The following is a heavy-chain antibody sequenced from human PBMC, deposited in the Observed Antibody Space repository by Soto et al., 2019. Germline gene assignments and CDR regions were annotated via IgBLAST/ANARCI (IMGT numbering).Heavy chain of an antibody. CDR1: GGSISSGGYY. CDR2: IYYSGST. Sequence: PSETLSLTCTVSGGSISSGGYYWSWIRQHLGKGLEWIGYIYYSGSTYYNPSLKSRVTISVDTSKNQFSLKLSSVTAADTAVYYCARDTPDPDSSGSYYYYGMDVWGQGTTVTVSS. V-gene: IGHV4-31*03. J-gene: IGHJ6*02. D-gene: IGHD3-22*01. CDR3: ARDTPDPDSSGSYYYYGMDV.